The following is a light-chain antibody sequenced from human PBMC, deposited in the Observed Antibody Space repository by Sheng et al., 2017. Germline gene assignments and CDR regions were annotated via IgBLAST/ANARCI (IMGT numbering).Light chain of an antibody. CDR3: GTWDNSLSGHV. Sequence: QSVLTQPPSMSAAAGQKVTISCSGSSSNIGTNFVSWYQQLPGAAPKLLIYENDKRPSAIPDRFSGSKSGTSATLGITGLQTGDEAEYYCGTWDNSLSGHVFGPGTEVTVL. J-gene: IGLJ1*01. CDR2: END. V-gene: IGLV1-51*01. CDR1: SSNIGTNF.